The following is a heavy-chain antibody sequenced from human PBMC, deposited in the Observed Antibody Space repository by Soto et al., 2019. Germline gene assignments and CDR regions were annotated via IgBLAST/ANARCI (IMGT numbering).Heavy chain of an antibody. CDR1: GDPVSSGSYY. J-gene: IGHJ4*02. CDR2: TYHTGST. Sequence: QVQLQESGPGLVQPSQTLSLTCSVSGDPVSSGSYYWTWVRQHPVKGLEWIGYTYHTGSTYYKPSLPSRIIMSIDTSKNQFSLLLDSVTAADTAVYFCAAKLGTSHYFDFWGQGSLVAVSS. D-gene: IGHD7-27*01. CDR3: AAKLGTSHYFDF. V-gene: IGHV4-31*03.